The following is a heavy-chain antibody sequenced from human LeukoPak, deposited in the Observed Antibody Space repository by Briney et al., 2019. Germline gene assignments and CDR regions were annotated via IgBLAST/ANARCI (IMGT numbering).Heavy chain of an antibody. CDR3: AREEYGSEGDYFDY. CDR2: IIPILGIA. J-gene: IGHJ4*02. V-gene: IGHV1-69*04. D-gene: IGHD3-10*01. CDR1: GGTFSSYT. Sequence: SVKVSCKASGGTFSSYTISWVRQAPGQGLEWMGRIIPILGIANYAQKFQGRVTITADKSTSTAYMELSSLKSEDTAVYYCAREEYGSEGDYFDYWGQGTLVTVSS.